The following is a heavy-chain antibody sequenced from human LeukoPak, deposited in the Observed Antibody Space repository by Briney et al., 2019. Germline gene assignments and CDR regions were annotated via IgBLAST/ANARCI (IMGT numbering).Heavy chain of an antibody. Sequence: ASVKVSCKASGYTFTSYGISWVRQATGQGLEWMGWMSPYSGNTSYAQKFQGRVTMTRDTSISTAYMELRSLRSEDTAVYYCARRTQNYDILTGYYTPGEVHLWGQGTLVTVSS. V-gene: IGHV1-8*02. CDR2: MSPYSGNT. CDR1: GYTFTSYG. D-gene: IGHD3-9*01. CDR3: ARRTQNYDILTGYYTPGEVHL. J-gene: IGHJ5*02.